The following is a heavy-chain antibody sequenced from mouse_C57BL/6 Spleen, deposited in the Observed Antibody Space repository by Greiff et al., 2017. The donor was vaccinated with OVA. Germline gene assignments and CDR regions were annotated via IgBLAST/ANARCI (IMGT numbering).Heavy chain of an antibody. CDR3: ARGPYYSNYYAMDY. D-gene: IGHD2-5*01. CDR2: INPNNGGT. Sequence: VQLQQSGPELVKPGASVKISCKASGYTFTDYYMNWVKQSHGKSLEWIGDINPNNGGTSYNQKFKGKATLTVDKSSSTAYMELRSLTSEDSAVYYCARGPYYSNYYAMDYWGQGTSVTVSS. CDR1: GYTFTDYY. V-gene: IGHV1-26*01. J-gene: IGHJ4*01.